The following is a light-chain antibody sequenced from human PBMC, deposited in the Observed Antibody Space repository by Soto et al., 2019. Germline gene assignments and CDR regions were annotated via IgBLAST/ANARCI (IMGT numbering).Light chain of an antibody. Sequence: EIVLTQSPGTLSLSPGDRAILSCRASQRVSDSYLAWYQHKPGQAPRLLIYAASNRAIGIPDRFSGSGSGTDFTLTISRLEPEDFAVYYCQQYNSSPRTFGGGTKVDIK. CDR2: AAS. CDR3: QQYNSSPRT. CDR1: QRVSDSY. V-gene: IGKV3-20*01. J-gene: IGKJ4*01.